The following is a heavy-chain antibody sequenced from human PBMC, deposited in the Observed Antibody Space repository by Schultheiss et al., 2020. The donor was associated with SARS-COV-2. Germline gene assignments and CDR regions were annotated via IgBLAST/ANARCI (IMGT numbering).Heavy chain of an antibody. D-gene: IGHD2-8*01. CDR2: IWYDGSNK. CDR3: ARELMDLPGAEGFDY. CDR1: GFTFSSYG. J-gene: IGHJ4*02. Sequence: GGSLRLSCAASGFTFSSYGMHWVRQAPGKGLEWVAVIWYDGSNKYYADSVKGRFTISRDNSKNTVYLQMNSLRAEDTAVYYCARELMDLPGAEGFDYWGQGTLVTVSS. V-gene: IGHV3-33*01.